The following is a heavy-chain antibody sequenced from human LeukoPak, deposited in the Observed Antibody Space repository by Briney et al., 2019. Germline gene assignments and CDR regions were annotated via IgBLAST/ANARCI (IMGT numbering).Heavy chain of an antibody. V-gene: IGHV3-7*01. J-gene: IGHJ3*01. D-gene: IGHD2-15*01. CDR2: IIQDGSEE. CDR1: EFTFSGHQ. CDR3: ARDWRQDNAFDL. Sequence: PGGSLRLSCAASEFTFSGHQMSWVRQAPGKGPGWGAKIIQDGSEEYYLDSVKGRFIISRDNGKNSLYLEMNSLRVEDTAVYYCARDWRQDNAFDLWGRGTMVTVSS.